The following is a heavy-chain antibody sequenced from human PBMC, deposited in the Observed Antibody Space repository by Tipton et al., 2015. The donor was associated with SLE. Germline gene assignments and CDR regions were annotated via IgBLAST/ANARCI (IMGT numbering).Heavy chain of an antibody. CDR2: ISSSSSYI. CDR3: ARTRTSYYDSSGLMDV. Sequence: GSLRLSCAASGFTFSSYSMNWVRQAPGKGLEWVSSISSSSSYIYYADSLKGRFTISRDNAKNSLYLQVNSLRAEDTAVYYCARTRTSYYDSSGLMDVWGQGTTVTVSS. V-gene: IGHV3-21*03. CDR1: GFTFSSYS. J-gene: IGHJ6*02. D-gene: IGHD3-22*01.